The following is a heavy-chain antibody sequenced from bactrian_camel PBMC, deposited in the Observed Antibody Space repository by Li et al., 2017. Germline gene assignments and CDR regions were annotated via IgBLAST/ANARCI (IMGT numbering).Heavy chain of an antibody. CDR2: LTYDGSA. CDR1: GGTFGATD. Sequence: VQLVESGGGSVQDGGSLRLSCTISGGTFGATDMGWYRQAPGNECDLVSSLTYDGSAYYAESVKGRFTISHDNAKNTLYLQMDSLKLEDTAMYYCAADRDCYLGSSYVPTYKRWGQGTQVTVS. V-gene: IGHV3S53*01. CDR3: AADRDCYLGSSYVPTYKR. D-gene: IGHD3*01. J-gene: IGHJ4*01.